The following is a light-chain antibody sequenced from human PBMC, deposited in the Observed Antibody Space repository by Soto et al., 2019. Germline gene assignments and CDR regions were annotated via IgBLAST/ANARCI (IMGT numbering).Light chain of an antibody. CDR3: CSYAGSSTVV. J-gene: IGLJ2*01. CDR2: EGS. CDR1: SSDVGSYSL. V-gene: IGLV2-23*01. Sequence: QSALTQPASVSGSPGQSITISCTGTSSDVGSYSLVSWYQQHPGKAPKLMIYEGSKRPSGVSNRFSASISGNTASLTISGLPADDEADYHCCSYAGSSTVVFGGGTKLTVL.